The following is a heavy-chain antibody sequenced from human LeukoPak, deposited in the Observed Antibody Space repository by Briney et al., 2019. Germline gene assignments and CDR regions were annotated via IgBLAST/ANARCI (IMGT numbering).Heavy chain of an antibody. D-gene: IGHD5-24*01. V-gene: IGHV3-9*01. CDR1: GFTFDDYA. J-gene: IGHJ3*02. CDR3: ANIRREYDAFDI. Sequence: PGGSLRLSCAASGFTFDDYAMHWVRQAPGKGLEWVSGISWNSGSIGYADSVKGRFTISRDNAKSSLYLQMNSLRAEDTALYYCANIRREYDAFDIWGQGTMVTVSS. CDR2: ISWNSGSI.